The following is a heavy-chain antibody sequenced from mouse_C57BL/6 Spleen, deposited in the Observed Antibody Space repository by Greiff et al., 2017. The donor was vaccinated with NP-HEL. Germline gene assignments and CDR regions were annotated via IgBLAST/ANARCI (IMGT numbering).Heavy chain of an antibody. CDR1: GYTFTDYN. CDR3: ARPTVVALDYYAMDY. Sequence: EVQLQQSGPELVKPGASVKIPCKASGYTFTDYNMDWVKQSHGKSLEWIGDINPNNGGTIYNQKFKGKATLTVDKSSSTAYMELRSLTSEDTAVYYCARPTVVALDYYAMDYWGQGTSVTVSS. CDR2: INPNNGGT. V-gene: IGHV1-18*01. D-gene: IGHD1-1*01. J-gene: IGHJ4*01.